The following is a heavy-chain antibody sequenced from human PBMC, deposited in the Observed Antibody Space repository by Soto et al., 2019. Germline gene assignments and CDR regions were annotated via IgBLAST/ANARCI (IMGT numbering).Heavy chain of an antibody. J-gene: IGHJ4*01. CDR2: IYQSGTT. D-gene: IGHD1-1*01. CDR3: ATEDSMNWTHDY. V-gene: IGHV4-4*02. Sequence: PSEALSDTGLLAGGAITNIHVCCWSHQPPGKGLEWIGEIYQSGTTDYNPSLKSRVTMSLDKSRNQLSLTLNSVTAADTAVYYCATEDSMNWTHDYWGHGILVTVS. CDR1: GGAITNIHV.